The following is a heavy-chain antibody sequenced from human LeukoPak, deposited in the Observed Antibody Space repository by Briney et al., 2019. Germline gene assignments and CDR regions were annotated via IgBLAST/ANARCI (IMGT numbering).Heavy chain of an antibody. V-gene: IGHV4-39*01. Sequence: SETLSLTCTVSGGSISSGGYYWSWIRQHPGKGLEWIGYIYYSGTTYYNPSLKSRVTISVDTSRNQFSLKLTSVTAAADTAVYYCARQMDTAKFGGFDYWGQGALVAVSS. CDR3: ARQMDTAKFGGFDY. D-gene: IGHD5-18*01. CDR2: IYYSGTT. CDR1: GGSISSGGYY. J-gene: IGHJ4*02.